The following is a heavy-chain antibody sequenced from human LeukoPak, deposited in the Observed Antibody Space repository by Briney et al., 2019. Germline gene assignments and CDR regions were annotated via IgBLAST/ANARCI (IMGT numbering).Heavy chain of an antibody. CDR3: ARHAATGTLYSSYAY. CDR2: INHSGST. J-gene: IGHJ4*02. Sequence: SETLSLTCAVYGGSFSGYYWSWIRQPPGKGLEWIGEINHSGSTNYNPSLKSRVTISVDTSKNQFSLKLSSVTAADTAVYYCARHAATGTLYSSYAYWGQGTLVTVSS. V-gene: IGHV4-34*01. D-gene: IGHD1-7*01. CDR1: GGSFSGYY.